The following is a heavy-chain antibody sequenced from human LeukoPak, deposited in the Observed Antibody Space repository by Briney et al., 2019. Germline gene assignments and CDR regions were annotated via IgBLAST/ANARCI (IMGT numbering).Heavy chain of an antibody. V-gene: IGHV1-69*05. CDR3: ASGYCSSTSCYNTYYYYYMDV. CDR1: GGTFSSYA. CDR2: IIPIFGTA. J-gene: IGHJ6*03. D-gene: IGHD2-2*02. Sequence: ASVKVSCKASGGTFSSYAISWVRQAPGQGLEWMGGIIPIFGTANYAQKFQGRVTITTDESTSTAYMELSSLRSEDTAVYYCASGYCSSTSCYNTYYYYYMDVWGKRTTVTVSS.